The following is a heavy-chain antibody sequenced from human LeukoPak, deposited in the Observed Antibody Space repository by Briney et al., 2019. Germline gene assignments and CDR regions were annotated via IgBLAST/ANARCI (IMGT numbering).Heavy chain of an antibody. D-gene: IGHD3-22*01. CDR3: ARGPTYYYDSSGLR. CDR1: GGSISSSSYY. J-gene: IGHJ4*02. Sequence: PSETLSLTCTVSGGSISSSSYYWGWICQPPGKGLEWIGSIYYSGSTYYNPSLKSRVTISVDTSKNQFSLKLSSVTAADTAVYYCARGPTYYYDSSGLRWGQGTLVTVSS. V-gene: IGHV4-39*07. CDR2: IYYSGST.